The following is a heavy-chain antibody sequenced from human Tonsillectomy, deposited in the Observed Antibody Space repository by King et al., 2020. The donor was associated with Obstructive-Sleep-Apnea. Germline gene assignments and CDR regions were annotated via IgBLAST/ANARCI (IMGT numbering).Heavy chain of an antibody. Sequence: VQLVESGGGLVKPGGSLRLSCAASGFTFSSYSMNWVRQAPGKGLEWVSSISSSNSYIYYADSVGGRFTISRDNAKNSLYLQMNSLRAEDTAVYYCAREYDFWSGLDYYYYGMDVWGQGTTVTVSS. CDR3: AREYDFWSGLDYYYYGMDV. V-gene: IGHV3-21*01. CDR2: ISSSNSYI. J-gene: IGHJ6*02. D-gene: IGHD3-3*01. CDR1: GFTFSSYS.